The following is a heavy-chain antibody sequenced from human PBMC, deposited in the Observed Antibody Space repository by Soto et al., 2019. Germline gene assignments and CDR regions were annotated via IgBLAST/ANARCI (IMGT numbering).Heavy chain of an antibody. V-gene: IGHV1-46*01. CDR2: INPSGGST. Sequence: GASVKVSCKASGYTFTSYYMHWVRQAPGQGLEWMGIINPSGGSTSYAQKFQGRVTMTRDTSTSTVYMELSSLRSEDTAVYYCARDPIAVPPTKNYYYGMDVWGQGTTVTVSS. D-gene: IGHD6-19*01. CDR1: GYTFTSYY. J-gene: IGHJ6*02. CDR3: ARDPIAVPPTKNYYYGMDV.